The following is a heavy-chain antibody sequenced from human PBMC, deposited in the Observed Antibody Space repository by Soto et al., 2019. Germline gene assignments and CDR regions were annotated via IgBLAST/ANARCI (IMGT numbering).Heavy chain of an antibody. Sequence: PSETLSLTCTVSGGSISSYYWSWIRQPPGKGLEWIGYIYYSGSTNYNPSLKSRVTISVDTSKNQFSLKLSSVTAADTAVYYCARVGRVRYYYYYMAVCGQGTTVPGSS. V-gene: IGHV4-59*01. CDR1: GGSISSYY. CDR3: ARVGRVRYYYYYMAV. D-gene: IGHD6-19*01. J-gene: IGHJ6*03. CDR2: IYYSGST.